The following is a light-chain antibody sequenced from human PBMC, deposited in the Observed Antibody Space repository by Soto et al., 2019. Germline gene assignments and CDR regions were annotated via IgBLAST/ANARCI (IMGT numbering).Light chain of an antibody. V-gene: IGKV4-1*01. Sequence: DIVMTQSPDSLAVSLGERATINCKSSQSVLYNTNNKNYLAWYQQKPGQPPKLLIYWASTRESGVPDRFSGSGSGTDFTLTISSLQAEDVAVYYCQQYYVTPLTFGGGTQVEIK. CDR3: QQYYVTPLT. CDR1: QSVLYNTNNKNY. CDR2: WAS. J-gene: IGKJ4*01.